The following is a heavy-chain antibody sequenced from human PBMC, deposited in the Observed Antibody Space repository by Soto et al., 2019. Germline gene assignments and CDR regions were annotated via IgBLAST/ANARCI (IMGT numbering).Heavy chain of an antibody. CDR1: GITFNTYA. D-gene: IGHD4-17*01. Sequence: EVHLFQSGGGLVQPGGSLSLSCAASGITFNTYAMSWVRQAPGKGLEWVSTVAANVSNRHYADFVKGRFTISRDNSKNTLSLQMNSLRVEDTAIYYCAGDYLRLNSLNGNFYSFGMDVWGQGTAVTVSS. V-gene: IGHV3-23*01. J-gene: IGHJ6*02. CDR3: AGDYLRLNSLNGNFYSFGMDV. CDR2: VAANVSNR.